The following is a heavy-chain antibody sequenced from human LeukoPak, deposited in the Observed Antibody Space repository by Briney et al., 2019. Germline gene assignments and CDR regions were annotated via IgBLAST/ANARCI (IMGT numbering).Heavy chain of an antibody. CDR2: ISYDGSNK. Sequence: GGSLRLSCAASGFTFSSYAMHWVRQAPGKGLEWVAVISYDGSNKYYADSVKGRFTISRDNSKNTLYLQMNSLRAEDTAVYYCARAPSRSARPDWFDPWGQGTLVTVSS. J-gene: IGHJ5*02. CDR3: ARAPSRSARPDWFDP. CDR1: GFTFSSYA. D-gene: IGHD6-6*01. V-gene: IGHV3-30-3*01.